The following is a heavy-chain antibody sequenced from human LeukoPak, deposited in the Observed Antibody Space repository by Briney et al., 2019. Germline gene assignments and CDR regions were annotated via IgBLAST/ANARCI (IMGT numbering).Heavy chain of an antibody. J-gene: IGHJ3*02. CDR1: RFIFSDYS. Sequence: GGSLRLSCAAFRFIFSDYSMNWVRQAPGKGLEWVSSITSTGRHIYYADSVKGRFTISRDNGKSSLFLQMNSLRAEDTAVYYCARVRSVGGNPHAFDIWGQGTMVTVSS. V-gene: IGHV3-21*01. CDR3: ARVRSVGGNPHAFDI. D-gene: IGHD4-23*01. CDR2: ITSTGRHI.